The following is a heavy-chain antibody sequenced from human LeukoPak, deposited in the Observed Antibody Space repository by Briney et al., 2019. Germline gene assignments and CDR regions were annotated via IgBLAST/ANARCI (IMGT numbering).Heavy chain of an antibody. CDR2: INPNSGGT. D-gene: IGHD3-9*01. Sequence: GASVKVSCKASGYTFTGYYMHWVRQAPGQGLEWMGWINPNSGGTNYAQKFQGRVTMTRDTSIHTAYMALSRLRSDDAAVYYCARGQGYFDWLLYSQDYWGQGTLVTVSS. CDR3: ARGQGYFDWLLYSQDY. CDR1: GYTFTGYY. V-gene: IGHV1-2*02. J-gene: IGHJ4*02.